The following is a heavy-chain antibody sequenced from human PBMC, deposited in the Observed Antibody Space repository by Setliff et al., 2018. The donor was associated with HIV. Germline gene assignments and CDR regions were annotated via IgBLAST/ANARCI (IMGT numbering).Heavy chain of an antibody. J-gene: IGHJ4*02. V-gene: IGHV3-30*02. D-gene: IGHD6-13*01. CDR2: IWYDGSHE. Sequence: SLRLSCAASGFIFDRYGMHWVRQAPGKGLEWVALIWYDGSHETYADSVRGRLSISRDNSKNTLYLQMDSLRPEDTGLYYCAKDPFTSSWYGFDYWGQGALVTVSS. CDR1: GFIFDRYG. CDR3: AKDPFTSSWYGFDY.